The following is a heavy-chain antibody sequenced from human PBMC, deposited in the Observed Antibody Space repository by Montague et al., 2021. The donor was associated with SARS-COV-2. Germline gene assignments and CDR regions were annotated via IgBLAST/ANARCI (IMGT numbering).Heavy chain of an antibody. J-gene: IGHJ4*02. CDR3: AKSFSGARYWFEI. CDR2: ISGFGGGI. Sequence: SLRLSCAASGFIFTNYGMNWVRRAPGKGLESVAGISGFGGGIYYSDSVKGRFTISRATSNSTLFLQMDGLRAEDTAIYYCAKSFSGARYWFEIWGQGTLGTVSS. D-gene: IGHD3-22*01. V-gene: IGHV3-23*01. CDR1: GFIFTNYG.